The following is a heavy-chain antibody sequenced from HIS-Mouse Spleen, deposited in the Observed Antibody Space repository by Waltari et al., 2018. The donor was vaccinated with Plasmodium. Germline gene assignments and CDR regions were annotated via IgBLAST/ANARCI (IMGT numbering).Heavy chain of an antibody. CDR2: ISYDGSNK. Sequence: QVQLVESGGGVVQPGRSLRLSCAASGFTFSSYGMHWVRQAPGKGLGWVAVISYDGSNKYYEDSVKGRFTISRDNSKNTLYLQMNSLRAEDTAVYYCAKEVLGYYDFWSRPDYWGQGTLVTVSS. V-gene: IGHV3-30*18. CDR3: AKEVLGYYDFWSRPDY. CDR1: GFTFSSYG. J-gene: IGHJ4*02. D-gene: IGHD3-3*01.